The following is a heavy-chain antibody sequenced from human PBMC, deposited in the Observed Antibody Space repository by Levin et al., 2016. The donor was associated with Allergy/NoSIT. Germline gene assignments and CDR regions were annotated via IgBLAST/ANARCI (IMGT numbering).Heavy chain of an antibody. CDR3: ARDQYYYGSGSYRYYYYGMDV. Sequence: PGKGLEWIGYIYYSGSTNYNPSLKSRVTISVDTSKNQFSLKLSSVTAADTAVYYCARDQYYYGSGSYRYYYYGMDVWGQGTTVTVSS. D-gene: IGHD3-10*01. CDR2: IYYSGST. J-gene: IGHJ6*02. V-gene: IGHV4-59*13.